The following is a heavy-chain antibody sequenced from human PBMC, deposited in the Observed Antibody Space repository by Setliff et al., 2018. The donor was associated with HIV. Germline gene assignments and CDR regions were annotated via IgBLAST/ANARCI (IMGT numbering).Heavy chain of an antibody. CDR1: GYSIRSGYY. V-gene: IGHV4-38-2*01. Sequence: PSETLSLTCAVSGYSIRSGYYWGWIRQSPGKGLEWIGTMFRTGTSYYNLSLKSRAAISADTSKKQFSLKLTSVTAADTGIYYCVASSSWSCRLNYWGQGTQVTVSS. CDR3: VASSSWSCRLNY. CDR2: MFRTGTS. D-gene: IGHD6-13*01. J-gene: IGHJ4*02.